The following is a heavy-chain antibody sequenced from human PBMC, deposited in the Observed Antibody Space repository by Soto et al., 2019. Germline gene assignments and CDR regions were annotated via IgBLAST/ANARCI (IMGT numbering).Heavy chain of an antibody. V-gene: IGHV3-53*01. D-gene: IGHD4-17*01. CDR3: ATWRLREHAYDI. CDR2: VYDTDGI. J-gene: IGHJ3*02. CDR1: GLTVTGKKY. Sequence: DVQLVESEGGLIQPGGSLRLSCEASGLTVTGKKYVAWVRQAPGKGLEWVSGVYDTDGIYYADSVKGRFTSSRDNSKTIVYLEMNSLTPDDTAVYYCATWRLREHAYDIWGLGTTVTVSS.